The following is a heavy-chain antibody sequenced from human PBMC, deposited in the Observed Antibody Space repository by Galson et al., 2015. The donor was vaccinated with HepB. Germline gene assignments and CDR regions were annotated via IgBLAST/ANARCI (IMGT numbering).Heavy chain of an antibody. D-gene: IGHD4-17*01. CDR1: GSSFTSYW. J-gene: IGHJ6*02. Sequence: QSGAEVKKPGESLKISCKGSGSSFTSYWIGWVRQMPGKGLEWMGIIYPGDSDTRYSPSFQGQVTISADKSISTAYLQWSSLKASDTAMYYCARLAGDYGDYGLRYYYYGMDVWGQGTTVTVSS. CDR2: IYPGDSDT. CDR3: ARLAGDYGDYGLRYYYYGMDV. V-gene: IGHV5-51*01.